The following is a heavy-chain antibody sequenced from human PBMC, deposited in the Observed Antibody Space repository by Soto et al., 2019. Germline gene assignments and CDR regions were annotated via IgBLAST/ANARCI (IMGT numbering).Heavy chain of an antibody. CDR3: ARDAPGYYGMDV. CDR2: IYYSGST. Sequence: QVQLQESGPGLVKPSETLSLTCTVSGGSISSYYWSWIRQPPGKGLDWIGYIYYSGSTNYNPSLKSRVTISVDTSKNPFSLKLRSLTAADTAVYYRARDAPGYYGMDVWGQGTTVTVSS. V-gene: IGHV4-59*01. J-gene: IGHJ6*02. D-gene: IGHD7-27*01. CDR1: GGSISSYY.